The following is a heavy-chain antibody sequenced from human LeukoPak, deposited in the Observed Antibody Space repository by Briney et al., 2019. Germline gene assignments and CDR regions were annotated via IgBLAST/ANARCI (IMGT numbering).Heavy chain of an antibody. CDR1: GYSFTIYW. D-gene: IGHD6-13*01. CDR3: ARQDSGAGTGADY. J-gene: IGHJ4*02. V-gene: IGHV5-51*01. CDR2: IYPGDSDT. Sequence: GESLKISCKGSGYSFTIYWIGWVRQKPGKGLEWMGIIYPGDSDTRYSPSFQGQVTISADKSITTAYLQWSSLKASDTAMYYCARQDSGAGTGADYWGQGTLVTVSS.